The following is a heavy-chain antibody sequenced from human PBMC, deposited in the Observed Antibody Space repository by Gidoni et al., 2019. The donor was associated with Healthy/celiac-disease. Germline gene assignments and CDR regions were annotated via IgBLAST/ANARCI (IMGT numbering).Heavy chain of an antibody. Sequence: EVQLVQSGAEGKTPGESLKISCKGSGYSFTSYWIGWVRQMPGKGLEWMGIIYPGDSDTRYSPSFQGQVTISADKSISTAYLQWSSLKASDTAMYYCARCNDFWSGYYMCAFDIWGQGTMVTVSS. CDR3: ARCNDFWSGYYMCAFDI. V-gene: IGHV5-51*03. CDR2: IYPGDSDT. D-gene: IGHD3-3*01. CDR1: GYSFTSYW. J-gene: IGHJ3*02.